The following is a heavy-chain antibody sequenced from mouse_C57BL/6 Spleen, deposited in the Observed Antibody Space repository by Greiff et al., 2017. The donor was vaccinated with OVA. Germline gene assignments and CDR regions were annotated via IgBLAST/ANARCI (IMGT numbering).Heavy chain of an antibody. CDR1: GYTFTSYT. D-gene: IGHD2-4*01. CDR2: INPSSGYT. V-gene: IGHV1-4*01. J-gene: IGHJ1*03. Sequence: VKLMESGAELARPGASVKMSCKASGYTFTSYTMHWVKQRPGQGLEWIGYINPSSGYTKYNQKFKDQATLTADKSSSTDYMQLSRLTSEDSAVYYCARRDYDISYWYFDVWGTGTTVTVSS. CDR3: ARRDYDISYWYFDV.